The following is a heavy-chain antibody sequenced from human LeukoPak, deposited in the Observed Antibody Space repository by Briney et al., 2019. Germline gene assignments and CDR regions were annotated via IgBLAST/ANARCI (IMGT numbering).Heavy chain of an antibody. CDR1: GFTFSSYG. CDR3: AKGQANWGNDYFDY. Sequence: GGSLRLSCAASGFTFSSYGMHWVRQAPGKGLEWVAVISYDGSNKYYADSVKGRFTISRDNSKNTLYLQMNSLRAEDTAVYYCAKGQANWGNDYFDYWGQGTLVTVSS. J-gene: IGHJ4*02. D-gene: IGHD3-16*01. V-gene: IGHV3-30*18. CDR2: ISYDGSNK.